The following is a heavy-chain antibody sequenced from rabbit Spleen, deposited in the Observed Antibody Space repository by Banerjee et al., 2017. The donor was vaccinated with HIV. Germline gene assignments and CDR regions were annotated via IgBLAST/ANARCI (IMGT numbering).Heavy chain of an antibody. J-gene: IGHJ6*01. D-gene: IGHD7-1*01. CDR3: ARDTGTSFSTYGMDL. CDR1: GFSFSSSYW. CDR2: IYAGTGST. Sequence: QQQLEESGGGLVKPEGSLTLTCTASGFSFSSSYWICWVRQAPGKGLEWIACIYAGTGSTYYASWVNGRFTISKTSSTTVDLQMTSLTAADTATYFCARDTGTSFSTYGMDLWGPGTLVTVS. V-gene: IGHV1S45*01.